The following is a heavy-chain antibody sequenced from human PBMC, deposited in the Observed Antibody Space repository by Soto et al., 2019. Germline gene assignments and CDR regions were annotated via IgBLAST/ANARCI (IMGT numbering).Heavy chain of an antibody. CDR1: GYSFTRHW. CDR2: IYPGDSDA. V-gene: IGHV5-51*01. D-gene: IGHD4-17*01. Sequence: GESLKISCKANGYSFTRHWIGWVRQMPGRGLEWMAVIYPGDSDARYSPSFQGQVTISADRSISTAYLQWSSLKPSDTAMYYCARQGNGAEGFDYWGQGTLVTVSS. J-gene: IGHJ4*02. CDR3: ARQGNGAEGFDY.